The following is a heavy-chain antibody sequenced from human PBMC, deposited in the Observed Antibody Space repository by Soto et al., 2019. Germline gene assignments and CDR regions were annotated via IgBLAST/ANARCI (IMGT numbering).Heavy chain of an antibody. CDR1: GFSFYSYA. J-gene: IGHJ4*02. CDR2: ISGSAGST. Sequence: PGGSLRLSCAASGFSFYSYAMSWVRQAPGKGLEWVSVISGSAGSTYYADSVKGRFTISRDNSKNTLYLQMNSLRAEDTALYYCVKIGLGIFDYWGQATVVTVS. D-gene: IGHD6-19*01. V-gene: IGHV3-23*01. CDR3: VKIGLGIFDY.